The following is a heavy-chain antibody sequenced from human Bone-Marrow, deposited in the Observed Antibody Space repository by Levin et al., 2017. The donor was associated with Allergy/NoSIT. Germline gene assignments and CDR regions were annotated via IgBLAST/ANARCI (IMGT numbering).Heavy chain of an antibody. Sequence: GGSLRLSCAASGFTFSTYWMHWVRQVPGKGLVWVSRIKSDGSSTTYADSVKGRFTISRDNAKNTLYLQMNSLRAEDTAVYYCARRDVFDIWGQGTMVTVSS. CDR1: GFTFSTYW. CDR3: ARRDVFDI. J-gene: IGHJ3*02. D-gene: IGHD1-14*01. V-gene: IGHV3-74*01. CDR2: IKSDGSST.